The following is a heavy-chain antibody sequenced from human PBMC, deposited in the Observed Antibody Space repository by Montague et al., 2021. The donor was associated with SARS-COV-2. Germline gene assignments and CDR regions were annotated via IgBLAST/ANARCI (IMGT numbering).Heavy chain of an antibody. D-gene: IGHD3-10*01. CDR2: ISNDGSNK. V-gene: IGHV3-30-3*01. CDR1: GITFSSYA. CDR3: AREGLSGSYYGFLDY. Sequence: SLRLSCAASGITFSSYAMHWVRQAPGKGLEWVAVISNDGSNKYYADPVKGRLTISRDNSKNTLYLQMNSLRAEDTAVYYCAREGLSGSYYGFLDYWGQGTLVTVSS. J-gene: IGHJ4*02.